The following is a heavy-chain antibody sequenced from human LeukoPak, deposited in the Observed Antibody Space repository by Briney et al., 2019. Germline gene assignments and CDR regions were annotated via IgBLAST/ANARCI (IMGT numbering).Heavy chain of an antibody. CDR1: GYTFTGYY. J-gene: IGHJ3*02. CDR2: INPNSGGT. Sequence: GASVKVSCKASGYTFTGYYMHWVRQAPGQGLEWMGRINPNSGGTNYAQKFQGRVTITTDESTSTAYMELSSLRSEDTAVYYCARDRVLGMATFLGAFDIWGQGTMVTVSS. D-gene: IGHD5-24*01. V-gene: IGHV1-2*06. CDR3: ARDRVLGMATFLGAFDI.